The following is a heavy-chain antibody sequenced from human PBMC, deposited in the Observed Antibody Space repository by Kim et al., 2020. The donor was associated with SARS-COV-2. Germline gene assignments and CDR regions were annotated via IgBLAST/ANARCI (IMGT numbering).Heavy chain of an antibody. Sequence: GGSLRLSCAASGFTFSSYAMHWVRQAPGKGLEWVAVISYDGSNKYYADSVKGRFTISRDNSKNTLYLQMNSLRVEDTAVYYCARSLLDSGWYPYYYSGMDVWGEGSKVTVSS. J-gene: IGHJ6*04. D-gene: IGHD6-19*01. CDR1: GFTFSSYA. CDR3: ARSLLDSGWYPYYYSGMDV. CDR2: ISYDGSNK. V-gene: IGHV3-30-3*01.